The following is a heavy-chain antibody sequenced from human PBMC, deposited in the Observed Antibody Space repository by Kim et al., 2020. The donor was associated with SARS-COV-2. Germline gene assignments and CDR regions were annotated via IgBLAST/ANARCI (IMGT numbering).Heavy chain of an antibody. CDR2: MYYTGDS. J-gene: IGHJ4*02. Sequence: SETLSLTCSVSGGSVSSSGFYWGWIRQSPGKGLEWIGSMYYTGDSYYNPSLESRVTISIDKSKNQFSLKLSSVTATDTSMYYCARRGNGDKADDYWGQGTLVTVSS. D-gene: IGHD1-1*01. CDR3: ARRGNGDKADDY. CDR1: GGSVSSSGFY. V-gene: IGHV4-39*01.